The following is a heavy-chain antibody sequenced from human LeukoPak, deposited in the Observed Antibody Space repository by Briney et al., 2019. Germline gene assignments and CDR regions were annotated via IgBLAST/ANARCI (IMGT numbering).Heavy chain of an antibody. V-gene: IGHV1-2*06. CDR2: IHPNSGGT. Sequence: ASVKVSCKASGGTFSSYTISWVRQAPGQGLEWMGRIHPNSGGTNYAQKFQGRVTMTRDTSISTAYMELSSLRSDDTALYYCAKVPYCTGGSCLYYFDHWGQGTLVTVSS. CDR1: GGTFSSYT. D-gene: IGHD2-15*01. CDR3: AKVPYCTGGSCLYYFDH. J-gene: IGHJ4*02.